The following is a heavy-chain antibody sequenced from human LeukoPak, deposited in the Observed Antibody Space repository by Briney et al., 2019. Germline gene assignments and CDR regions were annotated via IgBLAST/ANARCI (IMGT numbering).Heavy chain of an antibody. Sequence: GGSLRLSCAASGFTFSSYSMNWVRQAPGKGLEWVSSISSSSSYIYYADSVKGRFTISRDNAKNSLYLQMNSLRAEDTAVYYCVVGGYDFRSGYYQAPYYFDYWGQGTLVTVSS. D-gene: IGHD3-3*01. V-gene: IGHV3-21*01. CDR3: VVGGYDFRSGYYQAPYYFDY. CDR1: GFTFSSYS. CDR2: ISSSSSYI. J-gene: IGHJ4*02.